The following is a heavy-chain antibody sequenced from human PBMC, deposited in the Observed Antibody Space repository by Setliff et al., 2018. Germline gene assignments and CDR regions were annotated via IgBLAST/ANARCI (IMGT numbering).Heavy chain of an antibody. CDR2: IKEDGSEQ. V-gene: IGHV3-7*03. Sequence: GASLKISCEASGFNITGRWMSWVRQAPGKGLEWVANIKEDGSEQYYVNSVWGRFSISRDNARNSVFLEMNSLRGEDTAVYYCARDNVMLDDSRGIFYPWFDPWGREPWSPSPQ. D-gene: IGHD3-16*01. CDR3: ARDNVMLDDSRGIFYPWFDP. CDR1: GFNITGRW. J-gene: IGHJ5*02.